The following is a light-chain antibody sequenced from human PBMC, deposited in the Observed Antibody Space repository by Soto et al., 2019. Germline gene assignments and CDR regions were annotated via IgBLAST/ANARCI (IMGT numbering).Light chain of an antibody. CDR1: QGISSY. V-gene: IGKV1-9*01. Sequence: IQLTQSPSSLSASVGDRVTITCRASQGISSYLAWYQQKPGKAPKLLIYAASTLQGGVPSRFSGSGSGTDFTLTTNSLQPEDLATYYCQQLNSYPITFGQGTRLEIK. CDR3: QQLNSYPIT. J-gene: IGKJ5*01. CDR2: AAS.